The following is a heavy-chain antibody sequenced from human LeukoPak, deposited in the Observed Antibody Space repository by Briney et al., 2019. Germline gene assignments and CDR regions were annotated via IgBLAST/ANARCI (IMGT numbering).Heavy chain of an antibody. V-gene: IGHV4-30-4*08. CDR1: GGSISSGDYY. J-gene: IGHJ3*02. CDR2: IYYSGST. Sequence: SETLSLTCTVSGGSISSGDYYWSWIRQPPGKGLEWIGYIYYSGSTYYNPSLKSRVTISGDTSKNQFSLKLSSVTAADTAVYYCARDRLAPYYYDSSGAFDIWGQGTMVTVSS. D-gene: IGHD3-22*01. CDR3: ARDRLAPYYYDSSGAFDI.